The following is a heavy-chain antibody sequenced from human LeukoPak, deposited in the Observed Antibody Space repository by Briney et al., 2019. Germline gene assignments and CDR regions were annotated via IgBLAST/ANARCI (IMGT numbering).Heavy chain of an antibody. CDR3: VRSLTVTTAWYFDL. V-gene: IGHV5-51*01. Sequence: GESLKISCKGSGHSFTSYWIGWVRQMPGKGLEWMGIIYPGDSDTRDSPSFQGQVTISADKSISTAYLQWSSLKASDTAMYYCVRSLTVTTAWYFDLWGRGTLVIVSS. J-gene: IGHJ2*01. CDR2: IYPGDSDT. D-gene: IGHD4-17*01. CDR1: GHSFTSYW.